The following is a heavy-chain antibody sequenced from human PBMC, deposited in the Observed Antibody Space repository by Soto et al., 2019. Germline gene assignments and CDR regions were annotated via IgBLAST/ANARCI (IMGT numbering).Heavy chain of an antibody. CDR3: AKGVRRYGYGY. Sequence: GGSLRLSCAASGFTFSSYAMSWVRQAPGKGLEWVSAISGSGGSTYYADSVKGRFTISRDNSKNTLYLQRNSLRAEDTAVYYCAKGVRRYGYGYWGQGTLVTVSS. V-gene: IGHV3-23*01. CDR1: GFTFSSYA. CDR2: ISGSGGST. D-gene: IGHD5-18*01. J-gene: IGHJ4*02.